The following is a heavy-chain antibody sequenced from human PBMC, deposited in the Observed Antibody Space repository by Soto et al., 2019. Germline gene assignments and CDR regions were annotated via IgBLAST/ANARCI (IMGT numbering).Heavy chain of an antibody. CDR3: ARGLKERGSGSGDYYYYMDV. V-gene: IGHV1-8*01. Sequence: KVSCKASGYTFTSYDINWVRQATGQGLEWMGWMNPNSGNTGYAQKFQGRVTMTRNTSISTAYMELSSLRSEDTAMYYCARGLKERGSGSGDYYYYMDVWGKGTTVTVSS. D-gene: IGHD3-10*01. CDR2: MNPNSGNT. CDR1: GYTFTSYD. J-gene: IGHJ6*03.